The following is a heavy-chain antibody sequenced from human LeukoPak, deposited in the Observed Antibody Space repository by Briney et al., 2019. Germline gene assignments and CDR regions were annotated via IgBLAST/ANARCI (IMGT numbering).Heavy chain of an antibody. CDR1: GGSISSSSYY. Sequence: SETLSLTCTVSGGSISSSSYYWGWIRQPPGKGLEWVGSIYYSGSTYYNPSLKSRVTISVDTSKNQFSLKLSSVTAADTAVYYCARVGAPVAGTRAMAFDIWGQGTMVTVSS. CDR3: ARVGAPVAGTRAMAFDI. D-gene: IGHD6-19*01. CDR2: IYYSGST. J-gene: IGHJ3*02. V-gene: IGHV4-39*01.